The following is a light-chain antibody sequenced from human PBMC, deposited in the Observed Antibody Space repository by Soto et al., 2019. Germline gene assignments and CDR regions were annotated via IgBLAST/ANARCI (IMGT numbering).Light chain of an antibody. CDR1: SSDVGGYNY. Sequence: QSVLTQPASVSGSPGQSITISCTGTSSDVGGYNYVSWYQQHPGKAPKLMIYNVSNRPSGVSNRFSDSKSGNTASLTISGLQAEDEAHYYCSSFTSNNTVLFGGGTKLTVL. CDR3: SSFTSNNTVL. V-gene: IGLV2-14*01. CDR2: NVS. J-gene: IGLJ2*01.